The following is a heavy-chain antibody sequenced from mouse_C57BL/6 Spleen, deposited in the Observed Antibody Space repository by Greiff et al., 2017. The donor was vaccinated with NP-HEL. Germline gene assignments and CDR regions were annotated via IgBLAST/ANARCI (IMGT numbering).Heavy chain of an antibody. Sequence: QQSCKASGYTFTSYWMHWVKQRPGRGLEWIGRIDPNSGGTKYNEKFKSKATLTVDKPSSTAYMQLSSLTSEDSAVYYCAREGVYDGYFYAMDYWGQGTSVTVSS. J-gene: IGHJ4*01. CDR2: IDPNSGGT. CDR1: GYTFTSYW. V-gene: IGHV1-72*01. D-gene: IGHD2-3*01. CDR3: AREGVYDGYFYAMDY.